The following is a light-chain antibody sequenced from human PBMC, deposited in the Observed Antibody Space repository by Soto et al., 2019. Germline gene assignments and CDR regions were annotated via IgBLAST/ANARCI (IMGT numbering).Light chain of an antibody. Sequence: EIVLTQSPATRSLSPGERATLSCRASQSVSSYLAWYQQKPGQAPRLLIYDASNSDTGIPARFSGSGSGTDFTLTISSLEPEDFAVYYCQQRSNCPLTFGGGTKVEIK. V-gene: IGKV3-11*01. CDR3: QQRSNCPLT. CDR2: DAS. J-gene: IGKJ4*01. CDR1: QSVSSY.